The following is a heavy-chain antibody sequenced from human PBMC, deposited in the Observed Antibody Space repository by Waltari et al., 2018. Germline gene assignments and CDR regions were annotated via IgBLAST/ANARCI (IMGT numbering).Heavy chain of an antibody. CDR2: IIPIFGTT. CDR1: GGTFSSYA. Sequence: QVQLVQSGAEVKKPGSSVKVSCKASGGTFSSYAISWVRQATGQGLEWMGGIIPIFGTTNYAQKFQGRVTITTDESTSTAYMELSSLRSEDTAVYYCARSRAAGIIDYYYYYGMDVWGQGTTVTVSS. J-gene: IGHJ6*02. CDR3: ARSRAAGIIDYYYYYGMDV. D-gene: IGHD6-13*01. V-gene: IGHV1-69*05.